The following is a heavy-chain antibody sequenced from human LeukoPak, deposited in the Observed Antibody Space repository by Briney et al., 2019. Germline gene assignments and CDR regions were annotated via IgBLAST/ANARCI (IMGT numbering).Heavy chain of an antibody. V-gene: IGHV3-66*01. CDR1: GFTVSSNY. CDR3: ARGMWEWELSLYYYYYGMDV. Sequence: GGSLRLSCAASGFTVSSNYMSRVRQAPGKGLEWVSVIYSGGSTYYADSVKGRFTISRDNSKNTLYLQMNSLRAEDTAVYYCARGMWEWELSLYYYYYGMDVWGQGTTVTVSS. J-gene: IGHJ6*02. D-gene: IGHD1-26*01. CDR2: IYSGGST.